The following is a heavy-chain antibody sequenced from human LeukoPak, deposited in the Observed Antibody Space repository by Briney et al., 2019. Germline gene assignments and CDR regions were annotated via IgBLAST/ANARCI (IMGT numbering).Heavy chain of an antibody. CDR3: ARAPGGQQRYFDY. V-gene: IGHV4-34*01. CDR1: GGSFSGYY. D-gene: IGHD6-13*01. Sequence: SETLSLTCAVYGGSFSGYYWSWIRQPPGKGLEWIGEINHSGSTNYNPSLKSRVTISVDKSKDEFSLKLTSVTAADTAVYYCARAPGGQQRYFDYWGQGTLVTVSS. CDR2: INHSGST. J-gene: IGHJ4*02.